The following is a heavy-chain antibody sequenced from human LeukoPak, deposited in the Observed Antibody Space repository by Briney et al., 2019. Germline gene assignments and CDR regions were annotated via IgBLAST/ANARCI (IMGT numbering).Heavy chain of an antibody. D-gene: IGHD3-10*01. J-gene: IGHJ4*02. Sequence: GASVKVSCKASGYTFTSYDINWVRQATGQGLEWMGWMNPKSGNTGYAQKFQGRVSMSRNTSISTAYMELSSLRSEDTAVYYCARGRSSYYYGSGSWGQGTLVTVSS. CDR1: GYTFTSYD. CDR2: MNPKSGNT. V-gene: IGHV1-8*01. CDR3: ARGRSSYYYGSGS.